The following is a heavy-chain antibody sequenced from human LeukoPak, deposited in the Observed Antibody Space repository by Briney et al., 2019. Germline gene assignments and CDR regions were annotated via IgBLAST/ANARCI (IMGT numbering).Heavy chain of an antibody. CDR1: GGSISSYY. V-gene: IGHV4-59*01. J-gene: IGHJ4*02. Sequence: PSETLSLTCTVSGGSISSYYWSWIRQPPGKGLEWIGYIYYSGSTNYNPSLKSRVTISVDTSKNQFSLKLSSVTAADTAVYYCARSQDGYNYGHWGQGTLVTVSS. D-gene: IGHD5-24*01. CDR2: IYYSGST. CDR3: ARSQDGYNYGH.